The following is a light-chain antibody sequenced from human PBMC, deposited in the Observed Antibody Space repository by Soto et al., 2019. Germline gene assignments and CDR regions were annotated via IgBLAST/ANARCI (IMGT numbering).Light chain of an antibody. J-gene: IGKJ1*01. CDR3: QQYDGSPRT. Sequence: IVLTQSPGTLSVSPGDTATLSCRASQRVSNHFAWYQQKPGQAPRLLIYDASSRAAGIPDRFSGSGSGTDFTLTITRLEPEEFAVYHCQQYDGSPRTFGQGTKVDIK. CDR1: QRVSNH. CDR2: DAS. V-gene: IGKV3-20*01.